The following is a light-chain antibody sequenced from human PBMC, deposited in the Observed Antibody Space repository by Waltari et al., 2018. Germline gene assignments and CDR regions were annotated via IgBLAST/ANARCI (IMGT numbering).Light chain of an antibody. CDR1: QNLLFRSTNKNY. J-gene: IGKJ2*01. CDR2: WAS. V-gene: IGKV4-1*01. CDR3: QQYFSVPET. Sequence: DIVMTQSPDSLAVSLGERATINCKSSQNLLFRSTNKNYLAWYQQKPGQPPKLLIYWASTRESGVPDRFSGSGSGTDFTLTISSLQAEDVAVYYCQQYFSVPETFGQGTKLEIK.